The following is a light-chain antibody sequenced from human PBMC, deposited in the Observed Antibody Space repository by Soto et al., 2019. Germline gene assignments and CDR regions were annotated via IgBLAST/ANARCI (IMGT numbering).Light chain of an antibody. J-gene: IGLJ1*01. Sequence: QSVLTQPASVSGSPGQSIAISCTGTSSEVGAFNYVSWYQQHPGKAPKFMIFDVSSRPSGVSDRFSGSKSGNTASLTISGLQTEDEADYYCDSYTTRSTYVFGTGTXXT. CDR1: SSEVGAFNY. V-gene: IGLV2-14*03. CDR2: DVS. CDR3: DSYTTRSTYV.